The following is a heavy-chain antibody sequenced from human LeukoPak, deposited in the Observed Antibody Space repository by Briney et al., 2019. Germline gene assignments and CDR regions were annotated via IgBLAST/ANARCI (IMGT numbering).Heavy chain of an antibody. Sequence: ASVKVSCKASGYTFTGYYMHWVRQAPGQGLEWMGWINPNSGGTNYAQKFQGRVTMTRDTSISTAYMELSRLRSDDTAVYYCARALGYSYGYNYYYYYMDVWGKGTTVTASS. D-gene: IGHD5-18*01. J-gene: IGHJ6*03. CDR2: INPNSGGT. CDR1: GYTFTGYY. V-gene: IGHV1-2*02. CDR3: ARALGYSYGYNYYYYYMDV.